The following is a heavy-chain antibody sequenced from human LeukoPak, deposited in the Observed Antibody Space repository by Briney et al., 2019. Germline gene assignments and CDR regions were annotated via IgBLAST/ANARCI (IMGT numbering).Heavy chain of an antibody. V-gene: IGHV4-61*05. J-gene: IGHJ6*03. D-gene: IGHD4-11*01. CDR1: GGSISSTTYY. CDR3: ARYSNYDYYMDV. CDR2: IYYSGST. Sequence: SETLSLTCTVSGGSISSTTYYWVWIRQPPGKGLEWIGYIYYSGSTNYNPSLKSRVTISVDTSKNRFSLKLSSVTAADTAMYYCARYSNYDYYMDVWGKGTTVTVSS.